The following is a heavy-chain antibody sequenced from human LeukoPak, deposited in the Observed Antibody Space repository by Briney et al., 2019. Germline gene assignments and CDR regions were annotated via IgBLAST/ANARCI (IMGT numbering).Heavy chain of an antibody. J-gene: IGHJ6*03. CDR1: GGTFSSYE. CDR2: IIPIFGTA. V-gene: IGHV1-69*13. D-gene: IGHD6-19*01. Sequence: SVKVSCKASGGTFSSYEISWVRQAPGQGLEWMGGIIPIFGTANYAQKFQGRVTITVDESTSTVYMELSSLRSEDTAVYYCASEIAVAPKRDYYYYMDVWGKGTTVTVSS. CDR3: ASEIAVAPKRDYYYYMDV.